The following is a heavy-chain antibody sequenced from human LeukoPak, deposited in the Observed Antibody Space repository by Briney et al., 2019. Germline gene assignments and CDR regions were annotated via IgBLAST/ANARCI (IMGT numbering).Heavy chain of an antibody. V-gene: IGHV4-61*02. CDR1: GGSISSGSYY. J-gene: IGHJ4*02. D-gene: IGHD3-16*02. CDR2: IYTSGST. CDR3: ARAFGSYLDDY. Sequence: SETLSLTCTVSGGSISSGSYYWSWIRQPAGKGLEWIGRIYTSGSTNYNPSRKRRITISVDTSKNQFSLKLSSVTAADTAVYYCARAFGSYLDDYWGQGTLVTVSS.